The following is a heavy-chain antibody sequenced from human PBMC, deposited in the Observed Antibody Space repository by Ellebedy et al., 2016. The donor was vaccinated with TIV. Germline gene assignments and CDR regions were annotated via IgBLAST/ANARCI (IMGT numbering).Heavy chain of an antibody. Sequence: AASVKVSCKASGCTFSSYAISWVRQAPGQGLEWMGGIIPIFGTANYAQKFQGRVTITADESTSTAYMELSSLRSEDTAVYYCARGHCSGGSCYSAWYYYYGMDVWGQGTTVTVSS. V-gene: IGHV1-69*13. CDR2: IIPIFGTA. D-gene: IGHD2-15*01. J-gene: IGHJ6*02. CDR3: ARGHCSGGSCYSAWYYYYGMDV. CDR1: GCTFSSYA.